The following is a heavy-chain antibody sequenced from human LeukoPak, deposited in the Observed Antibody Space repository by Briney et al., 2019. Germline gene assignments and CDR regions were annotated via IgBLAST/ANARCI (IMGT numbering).Heavy chain of an antibody. J-gene: IGHJ4*02. V-gene: IGHV4-38-2*02. D-gene: IGHD3-22*01. CDR3: TRDSFDSTGFGTR. CDR1: GYSVTTGYD. Sequence: SETLSLTCTVSGYSVTTGYDWGWIRQTPERGLEGIGSVSNRGITYYSPSLQSRVTISVDTSKNQLSLRLTSVTAADTAVYYCTRDSFDSTGFGTRWGQGTLITVS. CDR2: VSNRGIT.